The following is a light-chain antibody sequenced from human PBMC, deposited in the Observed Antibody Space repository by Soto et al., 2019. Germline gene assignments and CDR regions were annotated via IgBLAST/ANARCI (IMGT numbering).Light chain of an antibody. V-gene: IGLV2-23*01. CDR3: CSYASSSPYV. J-gene: IGLJ1*01. CDR1: SSDVGSYNL. CDR2: EGT. Sequence: ALTQPASVSGSPGQSITISCTGASSDVGSYNLVSWYQHHPGRAPKLMIYEGTKRPSGVSNRFSGSKSGNTASLTISGLQAEDEADYYCCSYASSSPYVFGTGTKVTVL.